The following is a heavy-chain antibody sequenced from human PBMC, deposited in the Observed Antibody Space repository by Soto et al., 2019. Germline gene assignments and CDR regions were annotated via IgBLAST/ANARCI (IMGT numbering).Heavy chain of an antibody. J-gene: IGHJ5*02. CDR1: GGSISSGDYY. D-gene: IGHD3-3*01. V-gene: IGHV4-31*03. Sequence: QVQLQESGPGLVKPSQTLSLTCTVSGGSISSGDYYWSWTRQHPGKGLEWIGYIYYSGSTYYNPSLKSRVTISVDTSKNQFSLKLSSVTAADTAVYNCARWWSGSRQGFDPWGQGTLVTVSS. CDR2: IYYSGST. CDR3: ARWWSGSRQGFDP.